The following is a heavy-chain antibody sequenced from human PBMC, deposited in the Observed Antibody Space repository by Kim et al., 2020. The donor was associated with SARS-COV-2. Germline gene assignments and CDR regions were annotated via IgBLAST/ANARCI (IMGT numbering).Heavy chain of an antibody. CDR2: INPNSGGT. D-gene: IGHD6-13*01. CDR3: ARRGELVSVPSRVRQKTALDY. CDR1: GYTFTGYY. Sequence: ASVKVCCKASGYTFTGYYMHWVRQAPGQGLEWMGWINPNSGGTNYAQKFQGRVTMTRDTSISTAYMELSRLRSDDTAVYYCARRGELVSVPSRVRQKTALDYWGQGTLVTVSS. V-gene: IGHV1-2*02. J-gene: IGHJ4*02.